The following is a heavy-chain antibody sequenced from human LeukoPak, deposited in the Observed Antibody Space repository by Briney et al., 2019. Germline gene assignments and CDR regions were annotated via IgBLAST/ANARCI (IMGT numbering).Heavy chain of an antibody. J-gene: IGHJ6*03. Sequence: GGSLRLSCAASGFTFSSYGVHWVRQAPGKGLEWVAFIRYDGSNKYYADSVKGRFTISRDNSKNTLYLQTNSLRAEDTALYYCAKDGKNYDFWRGYYTYYYYYYYMDVWGKGTTVTVSS. CDR1: GFTFSSYG. CDR2: IRYDGSNK. CDR3: AKDGKNYDFWRGYYTYYYYYYYMDV. V-gene: IGHV3-30*02. D-gene: IGHD3-3*01.